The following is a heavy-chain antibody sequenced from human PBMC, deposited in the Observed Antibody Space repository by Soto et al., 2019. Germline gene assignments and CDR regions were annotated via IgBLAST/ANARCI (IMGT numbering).Heavy chain of an antibody. Sequence: QVQLVQSGAEVKKPGASVKVSCKASGYTFTSYGISWVRQAPGQGLEWMGWISAYNGNTNYAQKLHGRVTMTTDTSTSTAYMELRSLRSDDTAVYYCARDGSHYGGASPYYYYGMDVWGQGTTVTVSS. CDR1: GYTFTSYG. V-gene: IGHV1-18*01. J-gene: IGHJ6*02. D-gene: IGHD4-17*01. CDR3: ARDGSHYGGASPYYYYGMDV. CDR2: ISAYNGNT.